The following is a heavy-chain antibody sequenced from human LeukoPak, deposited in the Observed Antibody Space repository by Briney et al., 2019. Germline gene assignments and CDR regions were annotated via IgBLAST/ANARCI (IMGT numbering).Heavy chain of an antibody. CDR1: GGSISSYY. D-gene: IGHD3-22*01. Sequence: SETLSLTCTVSGGSISSYYWSWIRQPAGKGLEWIGRIYTSGSTNYNPSLRSRDTISIDTSRNQFSLKLSSVTAADTAVYYCARTDYYDSSVIYYYALDIWGQGTMVTVSS. J-gene: IGHJ3*02. V-gene: IGHV4-4*07. CDR3: ARTDYYDSSVIYYYALDI. CDR2: IYTSGST.